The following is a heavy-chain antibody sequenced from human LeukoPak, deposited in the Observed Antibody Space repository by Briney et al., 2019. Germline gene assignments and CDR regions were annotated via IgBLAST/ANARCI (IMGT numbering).Heavy chain of an antibody. J-gene: IGHJ4*02. CDR2: IYYSGST. CDR3: ARAHVGYSYGQYYFDY. D-gene: IGHD5-18*01. CDR1: GGSISSGGYY. V-gene: IGHV4-31*03. Sequence: SQTLSLTCTVSGGSISSGGYYWSWIRQHPGKGLEWIGYIYYSGSTYYNPSLKSRVTISVDTSKNQFSLKLSSVTAADTAVYYCARAHVGYSYGQYYFDYWGQGTLVTVSS.